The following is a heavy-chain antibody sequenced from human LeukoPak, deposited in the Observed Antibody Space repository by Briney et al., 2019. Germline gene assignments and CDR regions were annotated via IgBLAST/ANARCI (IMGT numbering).Heavy chain of an antibody. CDR2: INAGNGNT. CDR1: GYTLTELS. J-gene: IGHJ4*02. CDR3: ARDLYGDYSPGGY. D-gene: IGHD4-17*01. V-gene: IGHV1-3*01. Sequence: GASVKVSCKVSGYTLTELSMHWVRQAPGQRLEWMGWINAGNGNTKYSQKFQGRVTITRDTSASTAYMELSSLRSEDTAVYYCARDLYGDYSPGGYWGQGTLVTVSS.